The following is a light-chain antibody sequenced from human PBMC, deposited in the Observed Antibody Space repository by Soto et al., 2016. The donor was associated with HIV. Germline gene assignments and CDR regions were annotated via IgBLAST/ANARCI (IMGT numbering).Light chain of an antibody. V-gene: IGKV2-29*03. CDR1: QTLLHTDGKTY. CDR3: MQGIHLPIT. Sequence: DIVMTQTPLSLSVTPGQPASISCKSSQTLLHTDGKTYLYWYLQKPGQSPQLLIYKVSSRFSGVSDRFSGSGSGTDFTLKISRVEAEDVGVYYCMQGIHLPITFGQGTRLEIK. CDR2: KVS. J-gene: IGKJ5*01.